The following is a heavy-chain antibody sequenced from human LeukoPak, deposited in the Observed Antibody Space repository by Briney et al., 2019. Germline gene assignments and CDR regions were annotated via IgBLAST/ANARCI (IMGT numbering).Heavy chain of an antibody. J-gene: IGHJ4*02. CDR2: INPNDGDT. V-gene: IGHV1-2*06. CDR3: ARANFLYCSSTTCLFDY. Sequence: ASVKVSCKASGYTFTDYYMHWVRQAPGQGFEWMGRINPNDGDTNYAQKFQGRVTMTRDTSISTAHMEVSRLRSDDTAVYYCARANFLYCSSTTCLFDYWGQGTLVTVSS. CDR1: GYTFTDYY. D-gene: IGHD2-2*01.